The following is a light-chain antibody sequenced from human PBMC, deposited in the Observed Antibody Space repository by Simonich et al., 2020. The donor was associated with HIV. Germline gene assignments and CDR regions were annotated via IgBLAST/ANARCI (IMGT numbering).Light chain of an antibody. V-gene: IGLV1-44*01. CDR2: SNN. CDR1: SPNIGSNT. CDR3: AAWDDSLNGPV. Sequence: QSVLTQPPSASGTPGQRVTISCSGSSPNIGSNTVNWYQQLSGTAPKLLLYSNNQRPSGVPDRFSGSKSGTSASLAISGLQSEDEADYYCAAWDDSLNGPVFGGGTKLTVL. J-gene: IGLJ3*02.